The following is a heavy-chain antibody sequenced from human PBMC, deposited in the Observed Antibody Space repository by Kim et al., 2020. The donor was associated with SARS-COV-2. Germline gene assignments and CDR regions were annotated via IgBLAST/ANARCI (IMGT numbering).Heavy chain of an antibody. V-gene: IGHV3-30*04. D-gene: IGHD3-16*01. Sequence: GGSLRLSCAASGFTFSSYAMHWVRQAPGKGLEWVAVISYDGSNKYYADSVKGRFTISRDNSKNTLYLQMNSLRAEDTAVYYCASPQDYVLGVEYFDYWGQGTLVTVSS. CDR2: ISYDGSNK. CDR1: GFTFSSYA. CDR3: ASPQDYVLGVEYFDY. J-gene: IGHJ4*02.